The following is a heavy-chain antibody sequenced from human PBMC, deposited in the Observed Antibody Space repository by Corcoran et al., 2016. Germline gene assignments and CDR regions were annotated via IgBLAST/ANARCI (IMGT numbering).Heavy chain of an antibody. CDR1: GFSLTTSGVG. D-gene: IGHD6-19*01. Sequence: QITLKESGPTLVTPTQTLTLTCAFSGFSLTTSGVGVGWIRQPPGKALEWLALIYWDNDKRYNPSLRSRLTITKDTSKNQVVLTMTNMDPLDTAIYYGTHRRPGSGGWDTGYFDYWGHGTLVTVSS. CDR3: THRRPGSGGWDTGYFDY. J-gene: IGHJ4*01. V-gene: IGHV2-5*02. CDR2: IYWDNDK.